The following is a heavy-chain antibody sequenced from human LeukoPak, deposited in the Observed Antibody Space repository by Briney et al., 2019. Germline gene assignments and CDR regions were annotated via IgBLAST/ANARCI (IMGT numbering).Heavy chain of an antibody. J-gene: IGHJ4*02. CDR1: GFTVSRNY. CDR3: ASGSYSGSGSYPRGYFDS. D-gene: IGHD3-10*01. V-gene: IGHV3-53*01. Sequence: GGSLRLSCAASGFTVSRNYMSWVRQAPGKGLEWVSLVYSGDTIYYADSVKGRFTISRDNSKNTMYLQMNSLRAEDTAVYYCASGSYSGSGSYPRGYFDSWGQGTLVTVSS. CDR2: VYSGDTI.